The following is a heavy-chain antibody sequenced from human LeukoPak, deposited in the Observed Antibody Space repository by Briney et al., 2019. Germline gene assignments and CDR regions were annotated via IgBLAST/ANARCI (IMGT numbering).Heavy chain of an antibody. CDR1: GHGFTSYW. CDR3: AIPMSADHNDAFDI. V-gene: IGHV5-10-1*01. CDR2: IDPSDSYT. Sequence: GESLKISCKGSGHGFTSYWITWVRQMPGKGLEWMGRIDPSDSYTNYSPSFQGHVTISADKSITTAYLQWSSLKASDAAMYYYAIPMSADHNDAFDIWGQGTMVTVSS. J-gene: IGHJ3*02.